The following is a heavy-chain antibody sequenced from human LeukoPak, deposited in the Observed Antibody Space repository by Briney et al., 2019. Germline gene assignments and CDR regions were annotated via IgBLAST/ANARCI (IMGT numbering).Heavy chain of an antibody. V-gene: IGHV3-15*01. J-gene: IGHJ4*02. CDR2: SKSKTDGGTT. D-gene: IGHD3-10*01. Sequence: GGSLRLACAASGFTLSNAWKTWVRQAPGRGLEWVGRSKSKTDGGTTDYAAPVKGRFSILREDSKNTVYLQMNSLKTEDTAVYYCTTYGSGSSLMSYWGQGTLVSVSS. CDR1: GFTLSNAW. CDR3: TTYGSGSSLMSY.